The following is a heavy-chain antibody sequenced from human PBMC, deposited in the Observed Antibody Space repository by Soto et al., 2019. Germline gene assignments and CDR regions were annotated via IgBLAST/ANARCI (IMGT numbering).Heavy chain of an antibody. D-gene: IGHD4-17*01. Sequence: SVKVSCKASGGTFSSYAISWVRQAPGQGLEWMGGIIPIFGTANYAQKFQGRVTITADESTSTAYMELSSLRSEDTAVYYCTTGNYGDYGFDYWGQGTLVTVSS. CDR2: IIPIFGTA. CDR3: TTGNYGDYGFDY. CDR1: GGTFSSYA. J-gene: IGHJ4*02. V-gene: IGHV1-69*13.